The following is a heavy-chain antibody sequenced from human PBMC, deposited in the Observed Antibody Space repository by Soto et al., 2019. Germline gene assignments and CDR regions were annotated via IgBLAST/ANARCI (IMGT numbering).Heavy chain of an antibody. CDR1: GGSISSGDYY. D-gene: IGHD3-22*01. V-gene: IGHV4-30-4*01. Sequence: SETLSLTCTVSGGSISSGDYYWSWIRQPPGKGLEWIGYIYYSGSTYYNPSLKSRVTISVDTSKNQFSLKLSSVTAADTAVYYCARASPIVVVITTIIFDYWGQGTLVNVSS. J-gene: IGHJ4*02. CDR2: IYYSGST. CDR3: ARASPIVVVITTIIFDY.